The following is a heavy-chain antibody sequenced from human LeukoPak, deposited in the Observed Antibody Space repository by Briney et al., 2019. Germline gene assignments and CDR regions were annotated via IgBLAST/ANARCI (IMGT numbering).Heavy chain of an antibody. CDR1: EFAFSSYW. D-gene: IGHD5-24*01. CDR2: IKQDGSEK. CDR3: ARGNNTFEMATLALDH. V-gene: IGHV3-7*03. J-gene: IGHJ4*02. Sequence: GGSLRLSCAASEFAFSSYWMSWFRHAPGKGLEWVANIKQDGSEKFYADSVKGRSTVSRDNAENSLFLQMNSLRVEDTAVYYCARGNNTFEMATLALDHWGQGALVAVSS.